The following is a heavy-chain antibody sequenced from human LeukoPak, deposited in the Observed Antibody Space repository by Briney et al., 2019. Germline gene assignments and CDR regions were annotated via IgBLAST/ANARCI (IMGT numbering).Heavy chain of an antibody. J-gene: IGHJ4*02. D-gene: IGHD3-3*01. CDR1: GYTFTSYG. Sequence: ASVKVSCKASGYTFTSYGISWVRQAPGQGLEWMGWISAYNGNTNYAQKLQGRVTMTTDTSTSTAYMELRSLRSDDTAVYYCARVTYYGLWSGYPGGGYYFDYWGQGTLVTVSS. CDR3: ARVTYYGLWSGYPGGGYYFDY. V-gene: IGHV1-18*01. CDR2: ISAYNGNT.